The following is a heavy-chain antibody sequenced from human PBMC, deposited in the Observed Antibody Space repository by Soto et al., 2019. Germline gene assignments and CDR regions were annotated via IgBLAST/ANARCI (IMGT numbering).Heavy chain of an antibody. CDR1: GYTFTSYD. D-gene: IGHD2-8*01. J-gene: IGHJ5*02. CDR2: MNPNSGNT. Sequence: ASVKVSCKASGYTFTSYDINWVRQATGQGLEWMGWMNPNSGNTGYAQKFQGRVTMTRNTSISTAYMELSSLRSEDTAVYYCARGGRDCTNGVCQAVVDPWGQGTLVTVSS. V-gene: IGHV1-8*01. CDR3: ARGGRDCTNGVCQAVVDP.